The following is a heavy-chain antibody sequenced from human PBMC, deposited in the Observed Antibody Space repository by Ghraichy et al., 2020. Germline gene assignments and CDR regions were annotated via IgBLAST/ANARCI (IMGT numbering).Heavy chain of an antibody. CDR3: ARDVGAPGYYYYGMDV. CDR2: ISYDGSNK. CDR1: GFTFNSYA. J-gene: IGHJ6*02. V-gene: IGHV3-30-3*01. Sequence: GESLNISCAASGFTFNSYAMHWVRQAPGKGLEWVAVISYDGSNKYYADSVKGRFTISRDNSKNTLYLQMNSLRGEDTAVYYCARDVGAPGYYYYGMDVWGQGTPVTVSS.